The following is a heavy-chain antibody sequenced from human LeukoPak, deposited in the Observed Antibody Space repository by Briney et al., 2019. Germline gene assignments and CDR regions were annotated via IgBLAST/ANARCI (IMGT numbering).Heavy chain of an antibody. Sequence: GTSVNVSCQASGFTFTSSAVQWVRQPRGQRLEWIGWIVVGSGNTNYAQKFQERVTITRDMSTSTAYMELSSLRSEDTAVYYCAADPLYYYGSGSPGWFDPWGQGTLVTVSS. J-gene: IGHJ5*02. D-gene: IGHD3-10*01. V-gene: IGHV1-58*01. CDR1: GFTFTSSA. CDR3: AADPLYYYGSGSPGWFDP. CDR2: IVVGSGNT.